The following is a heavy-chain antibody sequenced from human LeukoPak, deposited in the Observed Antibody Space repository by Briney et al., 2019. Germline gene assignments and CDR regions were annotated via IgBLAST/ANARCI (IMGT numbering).Heavy chain of an antibody. Sequence: GGSLRLSCAASGFSFSNYWMTWVRQAPGKGLERVADINGDGSHSYCVDSVKGRSTLSRDNAKNSLFLQMNSLRAEDTAVYYCVKNSGWYCLDYWGQGTLVTVSS. CDR1: GFSFSNYW. D-gene: IGHD6-13*01. J-gene: IGHJ4*02. CDR3: VKNSGWYCLDY. CDR2: INGDGSHS. V-gene: IGHV3-7*03.